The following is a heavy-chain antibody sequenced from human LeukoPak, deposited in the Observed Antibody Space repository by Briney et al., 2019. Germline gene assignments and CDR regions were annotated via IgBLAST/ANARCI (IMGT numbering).Heavy chain of an antibody. CDR3: ARVYDFWSGYYYYYGMDV. CDR2: ISGSGGST. CDR1: GFTFSSYA. V-gene: IGHV3-23*01. Sequence: GGSLRLSCAASGFTFSSYAMSWVRQAPGKGLEWVSAISGSGGSTYYADSVKGRFTISRDNSKNTLYLQMNSLRAEDTAVYYCARVYDFWSGYYYYYGMDVWGQGTTVTVS. D-gene: IGHD3-3*01. J-gene: IGHJ6*02.